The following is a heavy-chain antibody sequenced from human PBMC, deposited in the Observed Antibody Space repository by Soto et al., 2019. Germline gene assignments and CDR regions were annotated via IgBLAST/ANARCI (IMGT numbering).Heavy chain of an antibody. Sequence: SETLSLTCTVSGDSINSADYYWSWLRQPPGKGLEWIGYIYYSRSDYYNPSLGRRATITIDTSRNQFSLNLMSVTAADTAVYYCARVVQFYDSSGYSFYYLDYWGQGALVTVSS. J-gene: IGHJ4*02. CDR3: ARVVQFYDSSGYSFYYLDY. CDR1: GDSINSADYY. CDR2: IYYSRSD. D-gene: IGHD3-22*01. V-gene: IGHV4-30-4*01.